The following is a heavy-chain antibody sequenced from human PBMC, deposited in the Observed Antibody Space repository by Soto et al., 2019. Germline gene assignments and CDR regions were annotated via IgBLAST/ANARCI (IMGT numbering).Heavy chain of an antibody. Sequence: EVQVVESGGGLVQPGGSLRLSCAASGFTVGSNYMSWVRQAPGKGLEWVSIIFRGGNTYYADSVKGRFTNSRDNSRNTVYLQMDSLRAEDTAVYYCAGPSSVVYYYGMDVWGQGTTVTVSS. D-gene: IGHD2-15*01. CDR3: AGPSSVVYYYGMDV. CDR2: IFRGGNT. V-gene: IGHV3-66*04. J-gene: IGHJ6*02. CDR1: GFTVGSNY.